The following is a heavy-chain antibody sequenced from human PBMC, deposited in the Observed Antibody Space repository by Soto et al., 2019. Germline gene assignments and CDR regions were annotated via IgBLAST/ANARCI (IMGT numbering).Heavy chain of an antibody. V-gene: IGHV3-30*03. CDR1: GFTFSSYG. CDR2: ISYDGSNK. Sequence: GSLRLSCAASGFTFSSYGMHWVRQAPGKGLEWVAVISYDGSNKYYADSVKGRFTISRDNSKNTLYLQMNSLRAEDTAVYYCARDNDTTGNWFDPWGHGTLVTVSS. CDR3: ARDNDTTGNWFDP. J-gene: IGHJ5*02. D-gene: IGHD2-8*01.